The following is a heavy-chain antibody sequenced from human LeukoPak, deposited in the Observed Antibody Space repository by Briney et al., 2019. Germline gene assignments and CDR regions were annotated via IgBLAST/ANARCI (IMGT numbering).Heavy chain of an antibody. CDR1: GFTFSCYS. J-gene: IGHJ4*02. D-gene: IGHD3-16*01. Sequence: PGGSLRLSCAASGFTFSCYSMNWVRQAPGKGLEWVSSISSSSSYIYYADSVKGRFTISRDNAKNSLYLQMNSLRAEDTAVYYCARDGTLHLGYDYVGSIDYWGQGTLVTVSS. V-gene: IGHV3-21*01. CDR3: ARDGTLHLGYDYVGSIDY. CDR2: ISSSSSYI.